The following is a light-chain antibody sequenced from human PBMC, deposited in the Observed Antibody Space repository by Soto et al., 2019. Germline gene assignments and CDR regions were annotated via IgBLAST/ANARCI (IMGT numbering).Light chain of an antibody. CDR2: GAS. V-gene: IGKV3-20*01. CDR3: QQYASSPWT. CDR1: QSVTSNY. Sequence: EIVLTQSPGTLSLSPGERATLSCRASQSVTSNYLAWYQQKPGQAPSLLIYGASARAAGIPDRFSGSVTGTDVALTISGLEPEDCAVYFCQQYASSPWTFGQGTKVEIK. J-gene: IGKJ1*01.